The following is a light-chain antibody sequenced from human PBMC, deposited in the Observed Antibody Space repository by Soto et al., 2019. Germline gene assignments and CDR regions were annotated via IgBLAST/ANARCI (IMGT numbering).Light chain of an antibody. CDR3: QQYINWPVT. CDR1: QSVSSN. Sequence: EIVMTQSPATLSVSPGERATLSCRASQSVSSNLDWYQQKPVQAPRLLIYGASTSATGIPARFSGSGSGTEFALTVSRLQSVDFAVDYFQQYINWPVTFGYGTKVEIK. J-gene: IGKJ1*01. V-gene: IGKV3-15*01. CDR2: GAS.